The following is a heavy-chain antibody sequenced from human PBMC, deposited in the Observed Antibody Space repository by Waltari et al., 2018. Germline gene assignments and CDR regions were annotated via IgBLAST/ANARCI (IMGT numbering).Heavy chain of an antibody. Sequence: EVRLVESGGGLVQPGGSLRLSCAVSGLKFSNFWMSWVRHAPGKGLEWVAKIKEDGSEKYYMDSVKGRFTISRDNAKNTLYLQMSGLGAGDTAVYYCARGAAGFDFWGRGTLVTVSS. CDR2: IKEDGSEK. J-gene: IGHJ4*02. CDR3: ARGAAGFDF. V-gene: IGHV3-7*01. D-gene: IGHD2-15*01. CDR1: GLKFSNFW.